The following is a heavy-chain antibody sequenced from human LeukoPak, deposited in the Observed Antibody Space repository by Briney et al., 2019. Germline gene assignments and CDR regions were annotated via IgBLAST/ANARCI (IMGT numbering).Heavy chain of an antibody. CDR2: TYYRSKWYN. CDR3: ARGGVVVVPAAIPFDY. CDR1: GDILSSNSAA. V-gene: IGHV6-1*01. Sequence: SQTLSLTCALSGDILSSNSAAWNWVRQSPSRGLEWLGRTYYRSKWYNDYAVSVKNRITINPDTSKNQFSLQLNSVTPEDTVLYYCARGGVVVVPAAIPFDYWGQGTLVTVSS. J-gene: IGHJ4*02. D-gene: IGHD2-2*01.